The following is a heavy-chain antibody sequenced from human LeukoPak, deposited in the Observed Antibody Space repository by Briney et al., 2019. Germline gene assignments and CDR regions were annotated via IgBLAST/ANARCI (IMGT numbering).Heavy chain of an antibody. V-gene: IGHV1-18*01. CDR3: ARVVGGSYYSANCFDY. Sequence: GIXXXRQAPGQGXXWMGXISAYNGNTNYAQKLQGRVTMTTDTSTSTAYMELRGLRSDDTAVYYCARVVGGSYYSANCFDYWGQGTLVTVSS. CDR1: G. D-gene: IGHD1-26*01. J-gene: IGHJ4*02. CDR2: ISAYNGNT.